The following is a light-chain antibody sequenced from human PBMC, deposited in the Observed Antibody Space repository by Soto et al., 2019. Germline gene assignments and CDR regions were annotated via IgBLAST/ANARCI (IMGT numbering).Light chain of an antibody. V-gene: IGLV2-8*01. CDR1: SSDVGGYNY. CDR2: GVT. J-gene: IGLJ1*01. CDR3: SSYAGSNIYV. Sequence: QSVLTQPPSASGSPGRSVTISCTGTSSDVGGYNYVSWYQQRPGKAPKLILYGVTQRPSGVPDRFSGSKSGNTASLTVSGLQDDDEGDYYCSSYAGSNIYVFGTGTKVTVL.